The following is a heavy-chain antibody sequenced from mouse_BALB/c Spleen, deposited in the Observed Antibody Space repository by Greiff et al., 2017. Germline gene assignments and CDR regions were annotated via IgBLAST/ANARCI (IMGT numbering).Heavy chain of an antibody. Sequence: EVQLVESGGGLVQPGGSLRLSCAASGFTFSDFYMEWVRQPPGKRLEWIAASRNKANDYTTEYSASVKGRFIVSRDTSQSILYLQMNARRAEDTAIYYCARDHRYEWYFDVGGAGTTVTVSS. CDR2: SRNKANDYTT. D-gene: IGHD2-14*01. CDR3: ARDHRYEWYFDV. CDR1: GFTFSDFY. V-gene: IGHV7-1*02. J-gene: IGHJ1*01.